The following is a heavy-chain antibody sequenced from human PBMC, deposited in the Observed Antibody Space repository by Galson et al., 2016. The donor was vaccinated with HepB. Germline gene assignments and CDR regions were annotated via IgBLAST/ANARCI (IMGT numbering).Heavy chain of an antibody. CDR2: ISYDGSNK. CDR3: TLGSAASY. V-gene: IGHV3-30*14. CDR1: GFTFTNNA. D-gene: IGHD3-10*01. J-gene: IGHJ4*02. Sequence: SLRLSCAASGFTFTNNAMHWVRQGPGKGLEWVAVISYDGSNKNHADFVKGRFTISRDTSENTLQLHMNSLTVDDTAVYYCTLGSAASYWGQGTLVIVSS.